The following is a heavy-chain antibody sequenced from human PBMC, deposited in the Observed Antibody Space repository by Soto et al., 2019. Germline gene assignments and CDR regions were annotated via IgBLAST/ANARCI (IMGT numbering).Heavy chain of an antibody. V-gene: IGHV4-38-2*02. J-gene: IGHJ5*02. CDR3: ARDWGTTPRDLRSFDP. CDR2: IHHGGSS. D-gene: IGHD3-16*01. CDR1: GSSIGSSYY. Sequence: PSETLSLTCAVSGSSIGSSYYWGWIRQPPGKGLEWIGTIHHGGSSFYNPSLKSRVTMSVDTSKNQFSLKLRSVTAADTAVYFCARDWGTTPRDLRSFDPWGQGTLVTVSS.